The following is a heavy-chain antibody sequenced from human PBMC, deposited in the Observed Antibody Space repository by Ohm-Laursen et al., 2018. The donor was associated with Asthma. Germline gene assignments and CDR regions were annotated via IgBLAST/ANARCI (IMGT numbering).Heavy chain of an antibody. V-gene: IGHV3-7*01. D-gene: IGHD2-15*01. CDR3: AYETWWRFVN. CDR1: GFTFSRSY. J-gene: IGHJ4*02. CDR2: IKPDGSEK. Sequence: GQTLSLTCAVSGFTFSRSYMTWVRQAPGKGLESVAKIKPDGSEKYYVDSVKGRFTISRDNAKNSLYLQMNSLRPEDTGVYYCAYETWWRFVNWGQGVLVTVSS.